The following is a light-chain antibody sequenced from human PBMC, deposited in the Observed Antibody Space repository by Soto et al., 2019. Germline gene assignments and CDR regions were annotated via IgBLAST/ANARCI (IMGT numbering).Light chain of an antibody. V-gene: IGKV3D-15*01. CDR2: GAS. CDR3: QQYKNWHPNT. Sequence: EMVMTRSPATLSVSPGARATLSCRASQSVSSNLAWYQQNPGQAPRLLFYGASTRAPGIPSRFSGSGSGTEFTLNIISLQSYEVAVYYCQQYKNWHPNTFGQRTPLE. J-gene: IGKJ5*01. CDR1: QSVSSN.